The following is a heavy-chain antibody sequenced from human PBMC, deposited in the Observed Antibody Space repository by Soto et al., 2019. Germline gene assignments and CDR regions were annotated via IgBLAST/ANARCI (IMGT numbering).Heavy chain of an antibody. V-gene: IGHV3-30*04. Sequence: QEQLVESGGGVVQPGRSLRLSCAASGFTFRTYAMHWVRQAPGKGLEWVAVISSDGRKEFYVDSVKGRFTISRDNSKNTLDLQMNSPRTDDTAIYYCARDNCGYWGQGTLVTVSS. CDR2: ISSDGRKE. J-gene: IGHJ4*02. CDR1: GFTFRTYA. D-gene: IGHD2-21*01. CDR3: ARDNCGY.